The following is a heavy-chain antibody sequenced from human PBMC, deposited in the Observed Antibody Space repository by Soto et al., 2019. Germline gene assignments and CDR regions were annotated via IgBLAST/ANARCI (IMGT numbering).Heavy chain of an antibody. Sequence: GGSLRLSCAASGFTFSDYYMSWIRQAPGKGLEWVSYISSSGSTIYYADSVKGRFTISRDNAKNSLYLQMNSLRAEDTAVYYCARSVPAAAGLYYFDYWGQGTLVTVSS. J-gene: IGHJ4*02. CDR3: ARSVPAAAGLYYFDY. CDR2: ISSSGSTI. V-gene: IGHV3-11*01. CDR1: GFTFSDYY. D-gene: IGHD6-13*01.